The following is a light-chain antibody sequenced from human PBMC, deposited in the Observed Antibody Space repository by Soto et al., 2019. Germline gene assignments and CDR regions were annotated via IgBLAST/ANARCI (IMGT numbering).Light chain of an antibody. V-gene: IGKV3-15*01. CDR3: QQYNHWPPLT. CDR2: GAS. J-gene: IGKJ4*01. Sequence: EIVMTQSPATLSVSPGERASLSCRASQSVGRNLAWYQQKPGQAPRLLIYGASTRATGIPARFSGSGSGTEVTLTISSLQSEDFAIYSCQQYNHWPPLTFGGGTNVELK. CDR1: QSVGRN.